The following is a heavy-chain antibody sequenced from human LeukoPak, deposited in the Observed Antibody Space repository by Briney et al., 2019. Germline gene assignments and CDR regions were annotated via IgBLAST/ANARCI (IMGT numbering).Heavy chain of an antibody. J-gene: IGHJ6*02. Sequence: QTGGSLRLSCAASGFTFSSYAMSWVRQAPGKGLEWVSAISGSGGSTYYADSVKGRFTISRDNSKNTLYLQMNSLRAEDTAVYYCAKSVSRGDYYYYGMDVWGQGTTVTVSS. V-gene: IGHV3-23*01. CDR2: ISGSGGST. CDR3: AKSVSRGDYYYYGMDV. CDR1: GFTFSSYA. D-gene: IGHD3-10*01.